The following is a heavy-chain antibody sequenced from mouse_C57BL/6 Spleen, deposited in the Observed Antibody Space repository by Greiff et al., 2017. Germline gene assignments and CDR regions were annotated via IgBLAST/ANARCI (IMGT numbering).Heavy chain of an antibody. CDR1: GYAFSSYW. Sequence: VQLQQSVAELVKPGASVKISCTASGYAFSSYWMNWVKQRPGKGLEWIGQIYPGDGDTNYNGKFKGKATLTADKSSSTAYMQLSSLTSEDSAVYFCARFGLYGYGVGYWGQGTTLTVSS. CDR3: ARFGLYGYGVGY. V-gene: IGHV1-80*01. CDR2: IYPGDGDT. D-gene: IGHD2-2*01. J-gene: IGHJ2*01.